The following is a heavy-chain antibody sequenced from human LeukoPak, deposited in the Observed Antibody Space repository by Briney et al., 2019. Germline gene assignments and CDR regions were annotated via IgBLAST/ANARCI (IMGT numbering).Heavy chain of an antibody. CDR3: ARQGHYGSGKYYPDY. D-gene: IGHD3-10*01. CDR1: GYRFIDYW. CDR2: IYPGDFDT. V-gene: IGHV5-51*01. Sequence: GESLKISFKGSGYRFIDYWIGWVRQMPGKGLEWMGIIYPGDFDTRYSPSFQGQVTISADKSISTAYLQWSSLKASDSAMYYCARQGHYGSGKYYPDYWGQGTQVTVSS. J-gene: IGHJ4*02.